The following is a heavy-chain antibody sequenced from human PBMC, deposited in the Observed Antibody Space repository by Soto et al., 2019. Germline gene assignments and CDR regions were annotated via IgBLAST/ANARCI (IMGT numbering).Heavy chain of an antibody. J-gene: IGHJ5*01. V-gene: IGHV4-31*03. CDR3: ARAPLATSRGITADNWFDS. CDR2: IYNSGST. CDR1: GDSISNGDYY. D-gene: IGHD6-25*01. Sequence: SETLSLTCTVSGDSISNGDYYWSWLRQPPGKGLEWIGDIYNSGSTSYSSSLKIRLIIARYTSKTQFSLTLYSVTAADTAVYYCARAPLATSRGITADNWFDSWGQGILVTVSS.